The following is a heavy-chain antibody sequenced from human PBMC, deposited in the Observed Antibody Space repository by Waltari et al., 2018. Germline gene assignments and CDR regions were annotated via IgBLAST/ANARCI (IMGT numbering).Heavy chain of an antibody. D-gene: IGHD1-1*01. CDR3: AREGSGTTHYYYYGMDV. V-gene: IGHV4-59*11. J-gene: IGHJ6*02. CDR1: GGSISSHY. CDR2: IYYSGST. Sequence: QVQLQESGPGLVKPSETLSLTCTVSGGSISSHYWSWIRQPPGKGLEWIGYIYYSGSTNYNPSLKSRVTISVDTSKNQFSLKLSSVTAADTAVYYCAREGSGTTHYYYYGMDVWGQGTTVTVSS.